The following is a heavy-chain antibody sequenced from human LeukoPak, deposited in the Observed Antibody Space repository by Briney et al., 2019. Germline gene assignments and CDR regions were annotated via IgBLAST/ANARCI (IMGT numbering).Heavy chain of an antibody. CDR3: ARDLASPTASFDI. J-gene: IGHJ3*02. V-gene: IGHV4-39*07. CDR1: TFSSYA. Sequence: TFSSYAMSWIRQPPGKGLEWIGTMSYSGSTYYNPSLKSRVTISVDTSKNQFSLKLISVTAADTAVYYCARDLASPTASFDIWGQGTMVTVSS. CDR2: MSYSGST.